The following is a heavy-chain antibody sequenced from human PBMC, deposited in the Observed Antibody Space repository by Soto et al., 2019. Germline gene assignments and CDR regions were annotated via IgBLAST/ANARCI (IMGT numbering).Heavy chain of an antibody. CDR1: GGSFSGYY. CDR3: ARGHLRIAARINYFDY. CDR2: INHSGST. V-gene: IGHV4-34*01. J-gene: IGHJ4*02. D-gene: IGHD6-6*01. Sequence: SETLSLTCAVYGGSFSGYYWSWIRQPPGKGLEWIGEINHSGSTNYNPSLKSRVTISVDTSKNQFSLKLSSVTAADTAVYYCARGHLRIAARINYFDYWGQGTLVTVSS.